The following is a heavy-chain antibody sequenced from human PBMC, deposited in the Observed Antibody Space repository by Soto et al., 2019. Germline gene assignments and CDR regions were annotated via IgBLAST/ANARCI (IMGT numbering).Heavy chain of an antibody. J-gene: IGHJ6*02. D-gene: IGHD3-3*01. CDR3: ARASKTLITIFGVPEGPDYYYYGMDV. V-gene: IGHV1-69*13. CDR2: IIPIFGTA. Sequence: ASVKVSCKASGGTFSSYAISWVRQAPGQGLEWMGGIIPIFGTANYAQKFQGRVTITADESTSTAYMELSSLRSEDTAVYYCARASKTLITIFGVPEGPDYYYYGMDVWGQGTTVTVSS. CDR1: GGTFSSYA.